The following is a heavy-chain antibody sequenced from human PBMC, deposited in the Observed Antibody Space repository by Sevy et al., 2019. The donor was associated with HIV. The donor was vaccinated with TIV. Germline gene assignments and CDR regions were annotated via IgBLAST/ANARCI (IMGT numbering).Heavy chain of an antibody. D-gene: IGHD6-19*01. Sequence: GGSLRLSCAASGFTFSSYGMHWVRQAPGKGLEWVAVIWYDGSNKYYADSVKGRFTISRDNSKNTLYLQMNSLRAEDTGGYYCGRGGGAVAGTIDIWGQGTMVTVSS. CDR2: IWYDGSNK. J-gene: IGHJ3*02. CDR1: GFTFSSYG. V-gene: IGHV3-33*01. CDR3: GRGGGAVAGTIDI.